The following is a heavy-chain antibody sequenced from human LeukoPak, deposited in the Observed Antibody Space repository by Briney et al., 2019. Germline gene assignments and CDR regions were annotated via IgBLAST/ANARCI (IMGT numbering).Heavy chain of an antibody. D-gene: IGHD1-26*01. CDR3: AKTYSGSYYY. Sequence: GGSLRLSCAASGFPFSNYWMHWVRQAPGKGLVWVSRVNSDGSTTNYADSVKGRFTISRDNAKNTLYLQMNSLRAEDTAVYYCAKTYSGSYYYWGQGTLVTVSS. V-gene: IGHV3-74*01. CDR1: GFPFSNYW. J-gene: IGHJ4*02. CDR2: VNSDGSTT.